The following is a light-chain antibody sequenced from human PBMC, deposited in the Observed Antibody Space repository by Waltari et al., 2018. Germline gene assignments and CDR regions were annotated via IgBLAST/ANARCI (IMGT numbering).Light chain of an antibody. J-gene: IGLJ3*02. CDR3: QSYDSKNTKV. Sequence: FILTQPHSVSESPGKTITLSCTRNSGSIASNFVQWYQLRPDSVPMPVIYENKQRPTGAPDRFSGSIDRSSNAASLTISGLKTEDEGDYYCQSYDSKNTKVFGGGTKLTVL. CDR2: ENK. V-gene: IGLV6-57*03. CDR1: SGSIASNF.